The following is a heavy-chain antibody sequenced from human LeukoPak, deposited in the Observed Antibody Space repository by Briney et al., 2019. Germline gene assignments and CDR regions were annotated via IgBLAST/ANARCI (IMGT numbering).Heavy chain of an antibody. Sequence: GGSLRLSCAASGFSFSSYEMNWVRQAPGEGLEWISYISNSSSSVKYADSVKGRFTISRDNAKNSLHLQMDGLRAEDTAIYYCTTDHVGATVEFDSWGQGTLVTVSS. J-gene: IGHJ4*02. V-gene: IGHV3-48*03. CDR3: TTDHVGATVEFDS. CDR2: ISNSSSSV. CDR1: GFSFSSYE. D-gene: IGHD1-26*01.